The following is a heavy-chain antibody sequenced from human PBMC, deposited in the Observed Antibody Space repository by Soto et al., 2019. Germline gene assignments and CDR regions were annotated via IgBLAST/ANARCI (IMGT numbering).Heavy chain of an antibody. CDR1: GGSISSGGYY. D-gene: IGHD2-2*03. Sequence: SETLSLTCIVSGGSISSGGYYWSWIRQHPGKGLEWIGYIYYSGSTYYNPSLKSRVTISVDTSKNQFSLKLSSVTAADTAVYYXARECGYCSSTRGWFDPWGQGTLVTVSS. J-gene: IGHJ5*02. CDR3: ARECGYCSSTRGWFDP. CDR2: IYYSGST. V-gene: IGHV4-31*03.